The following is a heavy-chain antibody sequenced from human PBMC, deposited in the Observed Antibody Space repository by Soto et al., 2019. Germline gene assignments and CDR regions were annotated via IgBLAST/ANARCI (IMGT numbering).Heavy chain of an antibody. D-gene: IGHD1-7*01. CDR3: AKKSGTGMDV. CDR2: ISASGGST. J-gene: IGHJ6*02. V-gene: IGHV3-23*01. Sequence: GGSLRLSCAASGSTFSRYAMNWVRQAPGKGLEWVSGISASGGSTYYADSVKGRFTISRDNSKNTVYLQMNSLRAEDTAVYYCAKKSGTGMDVWGQGTTVTVSS. CDR1: GSTFSRYA.